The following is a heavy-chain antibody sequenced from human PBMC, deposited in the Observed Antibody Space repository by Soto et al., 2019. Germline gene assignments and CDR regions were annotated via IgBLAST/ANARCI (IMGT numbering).Heavy chain of an antibody. CDR1: GGSISSGGYS. Sequence: SETLSLTCAVSGGSISSGGYSWGWIRQPPGKGLEWIGYIYHSGSTYYNPSLKSRVTISVDRSKNQFSLKLSSVTAADTAVYYCARDYSTYGSGSYYSRWFGPWGQGTLVTVSS. CDR3: ARDYSTYGSGSYYSRWFGP. V-gene: IGHV4-30-2*01. D-gene: IGHD3-10*01. J-gene: IGHJ5*02. CDR2: IYHSGST.